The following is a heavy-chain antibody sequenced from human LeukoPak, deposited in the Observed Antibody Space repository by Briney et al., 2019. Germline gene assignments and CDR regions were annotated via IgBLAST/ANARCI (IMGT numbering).Heavy chain of an antibody. D-gene: IGHD5-12*01. J-gene: IGHJ6*02. CDR2: IYTSGST. CDR3: ARDNRPPGYDDDTGYLNYYYGMDV. V-gene: IGHV4-61*01. Sequence: SETLSLTCTVSGYSISSGYYWGWIRQPPGKGLEWIGYIYTSGSTNYNPSLKSRVTLSVDTSKSQFSLNLRSVTAVDTAVYYCARDNRPPGYDDDTGYLNYYYGMDVWGQGTTVTVS. CDR1: GYSISSGYY.